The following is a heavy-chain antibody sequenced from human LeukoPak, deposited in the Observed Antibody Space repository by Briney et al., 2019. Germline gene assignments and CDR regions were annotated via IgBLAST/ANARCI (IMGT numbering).Heavy chain of an antibody. J-gene: IGHJ5*02. Sequence: SETLSLTCAVYGGSFSTNYWSWLRQPPGKGLEWIGETNHSGSTNYNPSLKSRVTISIDTSNNHLSLKLSSVTAADTAVYYCARARNFGPYYDSSGYYYRRNWFDPWGQGTLVTVSS. CDR3: ARARNFGPYYDSSGYYYRRNWFDP. D-gene: IGHD3-22*01. CDR1: GGSFSTNY. V-gene: IGHV4-34*01. CDR2: TNHSGST.